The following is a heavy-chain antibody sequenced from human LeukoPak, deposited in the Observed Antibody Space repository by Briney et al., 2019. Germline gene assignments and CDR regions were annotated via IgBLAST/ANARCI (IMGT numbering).Heavy chain of an antibody. CDR3: GKGLAYTYPYSGNMDV. V-gene: IGHV3-21*01. Sequence: ASGSLRLSCAASGFTFNTYTMNWVRQAPGKGLEWVSSITASSTAIYSAYSVKGRFTISRDNSENTVSLQLNSLRVEDTAVYYCGKGLAYTYPYSGNMDVWGKGTTVTISS. D-gene: IGHD5-18*01. J-gene: IGHJ6*03. CDR1: GFTFNTYT. CDR2: ITASSTAI.